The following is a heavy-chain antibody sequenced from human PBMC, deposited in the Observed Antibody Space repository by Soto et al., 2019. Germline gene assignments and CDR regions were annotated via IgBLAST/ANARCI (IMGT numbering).Heavy chain of an antibody. D-gene: IGHD3-16*02. Sequence: EVQLLESGGGLLQPGGSLRLSCAASGFTFSSYAMSWVLQAPGKGLEWVSAISGSGGSTYYADSVKGRFTISRDNSMNPLYRQMNSLSAADTAVYYCSNLPISYDYIWGSYHPSIYWGQGTLVTVSS. CDR1: GFTFSSYA. V-gene: IGHV3-23*01. CDR2: ISGSGGST. J-gene: IGHJ4*02. CDR3: SNLPISYDYIWGSYHPSIY.